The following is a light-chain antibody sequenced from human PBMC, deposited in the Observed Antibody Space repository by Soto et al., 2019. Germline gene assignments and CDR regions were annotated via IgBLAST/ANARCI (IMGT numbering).Light chain of an antibody. Sequence: QSVLTQPASVSGSPGQSIAISCTGTSSDVGGYSLVSWYQQYPDKAPKLIIYEDNRRPAGLSDRFSASKSGNTASLTISGLQAEDEADFYCCSYAGSGTVIFGGGTKLTVL. J-gene: IGLJ2*01. CDR1: SSDVGGYSL. CDR2: EDN. V-gene: IGLV2-23*01. CDR3: CSYAGSGTVI.